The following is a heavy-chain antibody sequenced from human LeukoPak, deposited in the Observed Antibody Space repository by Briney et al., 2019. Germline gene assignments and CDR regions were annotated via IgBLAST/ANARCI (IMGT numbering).Heavy chain of an antibody. J-gene: IGHJ3*02. Sequence: GGSLRPSCAASGFTFRSFVMHWVRQAPGKGLEWVAAISYEDGSNKFYADSVKGRFTISRDNSKNTLSLQMNSLRVEDTALYYCARDRPDAFDIWGQGTMVIVSS. CDR3: ARDRPDAFDI. CDR1: GFTFRSFV. CDR2: ISYEDGSNK. V-gene: IGHV3-30*04.